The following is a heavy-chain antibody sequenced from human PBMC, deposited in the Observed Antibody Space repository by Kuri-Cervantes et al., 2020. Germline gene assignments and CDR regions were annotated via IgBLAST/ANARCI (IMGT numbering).Heavy chain of an antibody. CDR1: GFTFKSYG. CDR2: IWYDGSNK. CDR3: ARDDCGYSYGCRYYYYGTDV. D-gene: IGHD5-18*01. V-gene: IGHV3-33*08. Sequence: GGSLRLSCAASGFTFKSYGMHWVRQAPGKGLEWVAVIWYDGSNKYYADSVKGRFTISRDNSKNTLYLQMNSLRAEDTAVYYCARDDCGYSYGCRYYYYGTDVWGQGTTVTVSS. J-gene: IGHJ6*02.